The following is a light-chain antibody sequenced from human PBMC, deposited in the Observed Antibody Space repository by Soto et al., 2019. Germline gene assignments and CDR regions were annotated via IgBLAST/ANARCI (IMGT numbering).Light chain of an antibody. CDR1: SSNIGINT. CDR3: VAWDDSLNGYV. CDR2: TNN. Sequence: QSVLTQPPSASGTPGQRVTISCSGGSSNIGINTVNWYQQLPGTAPKVLIYTNNQRPSGVPDRFSGSKSGTSASLAISGPQSGDEADYYCVAWDDSLNGYVFGSGTKVTVL. J-gene: IGLJ6*01. V-gene: IGLV1-44*01.